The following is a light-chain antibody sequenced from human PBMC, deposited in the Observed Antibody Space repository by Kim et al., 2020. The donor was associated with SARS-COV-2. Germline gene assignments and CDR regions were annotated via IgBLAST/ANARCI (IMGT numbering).Light chain of an antibody. V-gene: IGKV1-39*01. Sequence: SASVGDRVTIPCRASQTISNYLNWFQQKPGKAPKLLIYAASTLESGVPSRFSGSGSGTDFTLTISSLQPEDFAAYYCQQSHTIPRTFGQGTKLEI. CDR3: QQSHTIPRT. CDR1: QTISNY. CDR2: AAS. J-gene: IGKJ2*01.